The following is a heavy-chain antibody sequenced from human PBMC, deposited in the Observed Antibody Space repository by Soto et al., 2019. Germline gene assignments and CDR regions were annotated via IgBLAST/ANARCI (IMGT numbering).Heavy chain of an antibody. J-gene: IGHJ5*02. D-gene: IGHD3-10*01. V-gene: IGHV4-34*01. CDR3: ARGGITMVRGVIITSQWFDP. Sequence: SETLSLTCAVYGGSFSGYYWSWIRQPPGKGLEWIGEINHSGSTNYNPSLKSRVTISVDTSKNQFSLKLSSVTAADTAVYYCARGGITMVRGVIITSQWFDPWGQGTLVTVS. CDR2: INHSGST. CDR1: GGSFSGYY.